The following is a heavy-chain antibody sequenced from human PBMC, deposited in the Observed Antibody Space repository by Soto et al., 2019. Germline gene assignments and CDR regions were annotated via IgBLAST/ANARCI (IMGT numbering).Heavy chain of an antibody. CDR3: IRDTALFDP. CDR2: INPDGKIL. Sequence: GGSLRLSCVGSGFSFSTSWMDWVRQVPGKGPVWVSRINPDGKILGYADTVKGRFTISRDNAKNTVYLQMNSLRAEDTGVYYCIRDTALFDPWGQGTLVTVSS. V-gene: IGHV3-74*01. CDR1: GFSFSTSW. J-gene: IGHJ5*02. D-gene: IGHD2-21*02.